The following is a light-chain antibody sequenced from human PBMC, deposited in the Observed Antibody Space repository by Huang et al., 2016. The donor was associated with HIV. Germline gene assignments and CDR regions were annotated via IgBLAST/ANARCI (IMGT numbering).Light chain of an antibody. CDR2: LGS. J-gene: IGKJ2*01. V-gene: IGKV2-28*01. CDR3: MQGLRTPRT. CDR1: QSLLHSDGNNY. Sequence: DVVMTQSPLSLPVTPGEPASISCRSSQSLLHSDGNNYFDWYLQKPGQSPQLLIYLGSNRASGVPERFSGSGSGIDFTLKISRVEAEDVGVYYCMQGLRTPRTFGQGTRLEIK.